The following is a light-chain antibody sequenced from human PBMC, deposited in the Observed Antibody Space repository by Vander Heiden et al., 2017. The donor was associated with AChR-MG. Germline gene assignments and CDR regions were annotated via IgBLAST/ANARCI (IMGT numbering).Light chain of an antibody. Sequence: QSLLTQPPSVPGAPGQRVTISCTGSSITSGAGNDVQWYQQLPETTPRLLIYANNNRPSGVPDRFSGAKSGTSASLAITGLQAEDEADYYCQSYDNRLNAVVFGGGTKLTVL. V-gene: IGLV1-40*01. CDR3: QSYDNRLNAVV. J-gene: IGLJ2*01. CDR1: SITSGAGND. CDR2: ANN.